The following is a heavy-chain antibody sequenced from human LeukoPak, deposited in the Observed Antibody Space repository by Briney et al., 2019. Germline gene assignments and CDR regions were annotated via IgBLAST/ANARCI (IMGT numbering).Heavy chain of an antibody. D-gene: IGHD6-19*01. CDR2: ISGSGAAT. CDR1: GFTFSNYA. CDR3: AKDLSSGWYPYYFDF. Sequence: GGSLRLSCAASGFTFSNYAMNWVRHAPGKGLEWVSAISGSGAATFNADSVKGRFTISRDNSKNTLYLQMNSLRAEDTAVYYCAKDLSSGWYPYYFDFWGRGALVTVSS. V-gene: IGHV3-23*01. J-gene: IGHJ4*02.